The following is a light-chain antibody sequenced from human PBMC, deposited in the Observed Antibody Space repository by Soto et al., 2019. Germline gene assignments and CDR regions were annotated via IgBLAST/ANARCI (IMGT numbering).Light chain of an antibody. Sequence: QSVLTQPPSASGSPGQSVTISCTGTSSDVGSYNYVSWYQQHPGKAPKIMIYEVSKRPSGVPDRFSGSKSVNTASLTVSGLQAEDEADYYCSSYAGSNNFNVVFGGGTKVTVL. CDR3: SSYAGSNNFNVV. CDR2: EVS. V-gene: IGLV2-8*01. J-gene: IGLJ2*01. CDR1: SSDVGSYNY.